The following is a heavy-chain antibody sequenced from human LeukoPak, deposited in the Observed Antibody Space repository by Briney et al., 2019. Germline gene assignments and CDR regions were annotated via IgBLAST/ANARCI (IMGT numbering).Heavy chain of an antibody. CDR2: ISGSGGST. Sequence: GGSLRLSCSASGFTFSSYAMSWVRQAPGKGLEWVSAISGSGGSTYYADSVKGRFTISRDNSKNTLYLQMNSLRAEDTAVYYCARDYSSSGSFLGYYYGMDVWGQGTTVTVSS. V-gene: IGHV3-23*01. D-gene: IGHD1-26*01. J-gene: IGHJ6*02. CDR3: ARDYSSSGSFLGYYYGMDV. CDR1: GFTFSSYA.